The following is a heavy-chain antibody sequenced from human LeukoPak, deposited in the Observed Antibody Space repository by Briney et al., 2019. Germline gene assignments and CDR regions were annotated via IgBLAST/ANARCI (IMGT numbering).Heavy chain of an antibody. CDR1: GFTVSSNY. J-gene: IGHJ6*02. Sequence: TGGSLRLSCAASGFTVSSNYMSWVRQAPGKGLEWVSVIYSGGSTYYADSVEGRFTISRDNSKNTLYLQMNSLRAEDTAVYYCARDGDCGGDCYLYGMDVWGPGTTVTVSS. V-gene: IGHV3-66*01. CDR3: ARDGDCGGDCYLYGMDV. D-gene: IGHD2-21*02. CDR2: IYSGGST.